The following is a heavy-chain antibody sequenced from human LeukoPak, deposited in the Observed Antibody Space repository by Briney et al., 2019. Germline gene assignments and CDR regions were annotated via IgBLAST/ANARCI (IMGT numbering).Heavy chain of an antibody. CDR3: ARLVVVPAAFLFDP. D-gene: IGHD2-2*01. Sequence: SETLSLTCTVSGGSISSYYWSWIRQPPGKGLEWTGYIYYSGSTNYNPSLKSRVTISVDTSKNQFSLKLSSVTAADTAVYYCARLVVVPAAFLFDPWGQGTLVTVSS. CDR2: IYYSGST. J-gene: IGHJ5*02. V-gene: IGHV4-59*01. CDR1: GGSISSYY.